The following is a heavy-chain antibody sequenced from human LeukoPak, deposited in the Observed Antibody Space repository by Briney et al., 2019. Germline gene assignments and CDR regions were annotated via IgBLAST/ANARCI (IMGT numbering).Heavy chain of an antibody. CDR2: ISAYNGNT. CDR3: AREGYYDFWSGYYTIYYYYYMDV. CDR1: GYTFTSYG. D-gene: IGHD3-3*01. V-gene: IGHV1-18*01. J-gene: IGHJ6*03. Sequence: ASVKVSCKASGYTFTSYGISWVRQAPGQGLEWMGWISAYNGNTNYAQKLQGRVTVTTDTSTSTAYMELRSLRSDDTAVYYCAREGYYDFWSGYYTIYYYYYMDVWGKGTTVTVSS.